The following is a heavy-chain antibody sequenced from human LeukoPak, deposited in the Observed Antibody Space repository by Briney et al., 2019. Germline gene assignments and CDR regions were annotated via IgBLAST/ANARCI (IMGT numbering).Heavy chain of an antibody. V-gene: IGHV1-2*06. CDR2: INPNSGGT. J-gene: IGHJ4*02. D-gene: IGHD3-9*01. CDR3: ARDHVLRYFDWLLAFDY. Sequence: ASVKVSCKASGYTFTGYYMHWVRQAPGQGLEWVGRINPNSGGTNYAQKFQGRVTMTRDTSISTAYMELSRLRSDDTAVYYCARDHVLRYFDWLLAFDYWGQGTLLTVSS. CDR1: GYTFTGYY.